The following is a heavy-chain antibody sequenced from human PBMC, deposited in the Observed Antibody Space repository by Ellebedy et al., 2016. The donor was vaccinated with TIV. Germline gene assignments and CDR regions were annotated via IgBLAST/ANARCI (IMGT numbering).Heavy chain of an antibody. CDR2: ISYDGSNK. CDR3: ARAPEMAPPPDY. CDR1: GFTFSSYA. D-gene: IGHD5-24*01. J-gene: IGHJ4*02. Sequence: GESLKISXAASGFTFSSYAMHWVRQAPGKGLEWVAVISYDGSNKYYADSVKGRFTISRDNSKNTLYLQMNSLRAEDTAVYYCARAPEMAPPPDYWGQGTLVTVSS. V-gene: IGHV3-30-3*01.